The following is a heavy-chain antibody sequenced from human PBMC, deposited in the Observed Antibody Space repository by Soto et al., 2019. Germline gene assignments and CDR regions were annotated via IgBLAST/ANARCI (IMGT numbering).Heavy chain of an antibody. CDR2: IWYDGSNK. V-gene: IGHV3-33*01. D-gene: IGHD3-22*01. Sequence: QVQLVESGGGVVQPGRSLRLSCAASGFTFSSYGMHWVRQAPGKGLEWVAVIWYDGSNKYYADSVKGRFTISRDNSKNTLYLQMNSLRAEDTAVYYCARDTNYYDSSGYYGGLDYWGQGTLVTVSS. J-gene: IGHJ4*02. CDR3: ARDTNYYDSSGYYGGLDY. CDR1: GFTFSSYG.